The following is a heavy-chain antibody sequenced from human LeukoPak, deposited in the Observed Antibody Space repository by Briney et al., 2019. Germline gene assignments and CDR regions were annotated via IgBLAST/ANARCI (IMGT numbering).Heavy chain of an antibody. CDR1: GFTFSNYW. D-gene: IGHD7-27*01. Sequence: GGSLRLSCAAFGFTFSNYWMSWVRQAPVKGLEWVANIKEDGSAIYYMDSVKGRFTISRDNAKNSVYLQMNSLRGEDTAVYYCARDFWGSGDYWGQGALVTVSS. CDR3: ARDFWGSGDY. J-gene: IGHJ4*02. V-gene: IGHV3-7*01. CDR2: IKEDGSAI.